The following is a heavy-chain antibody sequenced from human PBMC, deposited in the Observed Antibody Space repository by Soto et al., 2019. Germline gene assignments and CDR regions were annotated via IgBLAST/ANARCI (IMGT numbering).Heavy chain of an antibody. CDR3: AKVSGGYSGYVYYYYGMDV. CDR2: ISGSGGST. Sequence: PVGSLRLSCAASGFTFSSYAMSWVRQAPGKGLEWVSAISGSGGSTYYADSVKGRFTISRDNSKNTLYLQMNSLRAEDTAVYYCAKVSGGYSGYVYYYYGMDVWGQGTTVTVSS. J-gene: IGHJ6*02. V-gene: IGHV3-23*01. CDR1: GFTFSSYA. D-gene: IGHD5-12*01.